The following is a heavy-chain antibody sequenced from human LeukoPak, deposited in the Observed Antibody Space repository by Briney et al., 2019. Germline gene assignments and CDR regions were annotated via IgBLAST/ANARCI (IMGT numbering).Heavy chain of an antibody. CDR3: ARHGARCFDF. CDR2: IKEDGSDK. D-gene: IGHD2-8*01. CDR1: GFTFSAYW. J-gene: IGHJ4*02. V-gene: IGHV3-7*01. Sequence: GGSLRLSCAGSGFTFSAYWMTWVRQAPGKGLELVANIKEDGSDKYYVDSVKGRFTISRDNAKNSLYLQMNSLRAEDTAVYYCARHGARCFDFWGQGTLVTVSS.